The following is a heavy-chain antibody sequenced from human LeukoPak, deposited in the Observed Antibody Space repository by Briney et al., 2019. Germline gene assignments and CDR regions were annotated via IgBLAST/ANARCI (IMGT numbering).Heavy chain of an antibody. D-gene: IGHD6-19*01. V-gene: IGHV4-38-2*02. CDR2: IYHSGSS. J-gene: IGHJ2*01. CDR1: GYSITTGYY. CDR3: ARAAQPGIAVSGNWYFDL. Sequence: PSETLSLTCTVSGYSITTGYYWGWIRQPPGNGLEWTGSIYHSGSSYYNPSLKSRVTISVDTSKNQFSLKLSSVTAADTAVYYCARAAQPGIAVSGNWYFDLWGRGTLVTVSS.